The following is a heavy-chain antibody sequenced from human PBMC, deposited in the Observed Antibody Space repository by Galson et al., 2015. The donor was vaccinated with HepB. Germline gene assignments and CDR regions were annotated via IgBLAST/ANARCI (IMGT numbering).Heavy chain of an antibody. V-gene: IGHV3-21*01. CDR2: ISSSSSYI. J-gene: IGHJ4*02. D-gene: IGHD2-15*01. CDR3: ARARYCSGGSCYGDY. Sequence: SLRLSRAASGFTFSSYSMNWVRQAPGKGLEWVSSISSSSSYIYYADSVKGRFTISRDNAKNSLYLQMNSLRAEDTAVYYCARARYCSGGSCYGDYWGQGTLVTVSS. CDR1: GFTFSSYS.